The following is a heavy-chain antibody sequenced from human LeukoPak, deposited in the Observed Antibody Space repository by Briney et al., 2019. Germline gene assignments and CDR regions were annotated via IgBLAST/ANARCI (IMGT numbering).Heavy chain of an antibody. D-gene: IGHD3-10*01. CDR3: AKDDARLRFGA. V-gene: IGHV3-23*01. CDR2: ISPSGDIT. Sequence: PGGSLRLSCAASGFTFSNHGMDWVRQAPGKGLEWVSGISPSGDITYYADSVKGRFTISRDNSKNTLYLEVISVTAEDTAVYYCAKDDARLRFGAWSQGTLVTVSS. J-gene: IGHJ4*02. CDR1: GFTFSNHG.